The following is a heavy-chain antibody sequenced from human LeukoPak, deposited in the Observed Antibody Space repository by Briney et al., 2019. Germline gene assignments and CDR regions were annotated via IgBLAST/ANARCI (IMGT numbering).Heavy chain of an antibody. D-gene: IGHD2-15*01. CDR1: GGSISSGGYY. Sequence: SETLSLTCTVSGGSISSGGYYWSWIRQHPGKGLEWIGYIHYSGSTYYNPSLKSRVTISVDMSKNQFSLKLSSMTVADTAVYYCERVNCSGGSCYRLWYFDLWGRGTLVTVSS. V-gene: IGHV4-31*03. CDR2: IHYSGST. J-gene: IGHJ2*01. CDR3: ERVNCSGGSCYRLWYFDL.